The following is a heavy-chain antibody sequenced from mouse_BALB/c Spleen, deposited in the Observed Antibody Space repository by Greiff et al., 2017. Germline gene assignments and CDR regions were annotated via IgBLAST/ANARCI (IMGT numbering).Heavy chain of an antibody. Sequence: VQLQQSGAELAKPGASVKMSCKASGYTFTSYCMHWVKQMPGQGLEWIGYINPSTGYTEYNQKFKDKATLTADKSSSTAYMQLSSLTSEDSAVYYCARGKAVADWGQGTLVTVSA. CDR1: GYTFTSYC. CDR3: ARGKAVAD. V-gene: IGHV1-7*01. CDR2: INPSTGYT. J-gene: IGHJ3*01.